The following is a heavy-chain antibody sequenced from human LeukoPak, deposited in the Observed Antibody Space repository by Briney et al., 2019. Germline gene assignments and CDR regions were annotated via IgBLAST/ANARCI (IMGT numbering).Heavy chain of an antibody. V-gene: IGHV1-69*01. J-gene: IGHJ4*02. CDR3: ARYSGSYRTFDY. Sequence: ASVNVSCKASGGTFSSYAISWVRQAPGQGLEWMGGIIPIFGTANYAQKFQGRVTITADESTSTAYMELRSLRSDDTAVYYCARYSGSYRTFDYWGQGTLVTVSS. D-gene: IGHD1-26*01. CDR1: GGTFSSYA. CDR2: IIPIFGTA.